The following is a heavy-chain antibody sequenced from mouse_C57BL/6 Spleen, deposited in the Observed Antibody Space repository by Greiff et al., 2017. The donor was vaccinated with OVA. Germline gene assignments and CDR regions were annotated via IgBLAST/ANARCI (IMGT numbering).Heavy chain of an antibody. Sequence: VMLVESGPGLVQPSQSLSITCTVSGFSLTSYGVHWVRQSPGKGLEWLGVIWSGGSTDYNAAFISRLSISKDNSKSQVFFKMNSLQADDTAIYYCARYGNYVRDAMDYWGQGTSVTVSS. V-gene: IGHV2-2*01. CDR1: GFSLTSYG. CDR3: ARYGNYVRDAMDY. J-gene: IGHJ4*01. CDR2: IWSGGST. D-gene: IGHD2-10*02.